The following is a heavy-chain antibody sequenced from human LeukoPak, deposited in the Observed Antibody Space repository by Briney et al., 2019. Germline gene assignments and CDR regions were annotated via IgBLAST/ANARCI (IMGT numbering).Heavy chain of an antibody. Sequence: SETLSLTCTVSGGSISGYYWCWSRQPPGKGLEWIGSIYHSGSTYYNPSLKSRVTISVDTSKNQFSLKLSSVTAADTAVYYCAREGGSYFSAPFDYWGQGTLVTVSS. CDR3: AREGGSYFSAPFDY. V-gene: IGHV4-38-2*02. CDR2: IYHSGST. J-gene: IGHJ4*02. CDR1: GGSISGYY. D-gene: IGHD1-26*01.